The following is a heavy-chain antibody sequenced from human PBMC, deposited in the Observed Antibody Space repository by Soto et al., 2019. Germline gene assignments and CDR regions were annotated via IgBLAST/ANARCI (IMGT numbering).Heavy chain of an antibody. CDR1: GFTFTDYA. CDR2: INAGNGNT. Sequence: ASVKVSCKASGFTFTDYALHWVRQAPGHRLEWMGWINAGNGNTNYSQKFQGRVTVTRDTSASTVYMELSSLRSEDTAVYYCARVIGYCGADGDFLWYYFDSWGQGTLVTVSS. D-gene: IGHD2-21*02. J-gene: IGHJ4*02. CDR3: ARVIGYCGADGDFLWYYFDS. V-gene: IGHV1-3*01.